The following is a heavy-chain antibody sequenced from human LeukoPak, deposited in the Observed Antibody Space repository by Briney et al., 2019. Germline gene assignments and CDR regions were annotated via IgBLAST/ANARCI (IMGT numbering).Heavy chain of an antibody. Sequence: ASVKVSCKASGYTFTSYAMHWVRQAPGQRLEWMGWISAYNGNTKSVQKFQGRVTMTTDTSTSTAYMELMSLRSDDTAVYYCARDQGLITGYYYYYMDVWGEGTTVTVSS. CDR1: GYTFTSYA. J-gene: IGHJ6*03. CDR2: ISAYNGNT. V-gene: IGHV1-18*01. CDR3: ARDQGLITGYYYYYMDV. D-gene: IGHD3-22*01.